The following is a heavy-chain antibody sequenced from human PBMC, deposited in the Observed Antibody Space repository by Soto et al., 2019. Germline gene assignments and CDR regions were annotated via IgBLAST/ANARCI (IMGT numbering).Heavy chain of an antibody. V-gene: IGHV3-15*01. CDR2: IKSKTDGGTT. D-gene: IGHD4-17*01. J-gene: IGHJ3*02. Sequence: GGSLRLSCAVSGFNVMSYWMSWVRQAPGKGLEWVGRIKSKTDGGTTDYAAPVKGRFTISRDDSKNTLYLQMNSLKTEDTAVYYCTTDLGTVAPNDAFDIWGQGTMVTVSS. CDR1: GFNVMSYW. CDR3: TTDLGTVAPNDAFDI.